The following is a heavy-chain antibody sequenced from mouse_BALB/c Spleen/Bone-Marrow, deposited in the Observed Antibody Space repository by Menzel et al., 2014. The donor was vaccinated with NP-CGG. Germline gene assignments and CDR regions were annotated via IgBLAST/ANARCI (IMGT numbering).Heavy chain of an antibody. V-gene: IGHV5-9-3*01. CDR1: GFTFSSYG. Sequence: EVQLVESGGGLVKPGGSLKLSCAASGFTFSSYGVSWVRQTPEKRLEWVATISSRGSYTYYPDSVKGRFTISRDNAKNTLYLQMSSLRSEDTAMYYCTRQRGDYAMDYWGQGTSVTVSS. CDR3: TRQRGDYAMDY. CDR2: ISSRGSYT. D-gene: IGHD1-1*02. J-gene: IGHJ4*01.